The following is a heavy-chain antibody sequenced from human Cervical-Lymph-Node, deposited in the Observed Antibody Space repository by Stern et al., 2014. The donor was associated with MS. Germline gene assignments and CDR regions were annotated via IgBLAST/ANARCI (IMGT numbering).Heavy chain of an antibody. J-gene: IGHJ4*02. Sequence: QVQLQQWGAGLLKPSETLSLTCAVYGGSFSGYYWSWIRQPPGKGLGWIGEINHSGSTNYNPSLQSRVTISVDTSKNHFSLNLSSVTAADTAVYYCARGGGIAVAGTFAYWGQGTLVTVSS. D-gene: IGHD6-19*01. CDR3: ARGGGIAVAGTFAY. V-gene: IGHV4-34*01. CDR1: GGSFSGYY. CDR2: INHSGST.